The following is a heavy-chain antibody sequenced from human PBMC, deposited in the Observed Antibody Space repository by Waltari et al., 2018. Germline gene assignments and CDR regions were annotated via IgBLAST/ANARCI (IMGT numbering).Heavy chain of an antibody. V-gene: IGHV1-69*05. J-gene: IGHJ4*02. CDR2: IIPIFGTA. CDR1: GGTFSSYA. Sequence: QVQLVQSGAEVKKPGSSVKVSCKASGGTFSSYAISWVRQAPGQGLEWMEGIIPIFGTANYAQKFQGRVTITTDESTSTAYMELSSLRSEDTAVYYCARGDSEGDYSGAIRDWGQGTLVTVSS. CDR3: ARGDSEGDYSGAIRD. D-gene: IGHD4-17*01.